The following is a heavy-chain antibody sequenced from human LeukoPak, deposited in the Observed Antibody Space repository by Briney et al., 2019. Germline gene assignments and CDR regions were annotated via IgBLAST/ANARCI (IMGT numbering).Heavy chain of an antibody. D-gene: IGHD3-22*01. CDR1: GYSFTSYW. CDR3: ARLHPRYYYDSSGYTLRHAFDI. Sequence: GESLKISCKGSGYSFTSYWIGWVRQMPGKGLEWMGTIYPGDSDTRYSPSFQGQVTISADKSISTAYLQWSSLKASDTAMYYCARLHPRYYYDSSGYTLRHAFDIWGQGTMVTVSS. V-gene: IGHV5-51*01. CDR2: IYPGDSDT. J-gene: IGHJ3*02.